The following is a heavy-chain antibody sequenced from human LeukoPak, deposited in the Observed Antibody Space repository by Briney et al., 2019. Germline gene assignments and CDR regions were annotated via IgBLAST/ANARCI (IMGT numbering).Heavy chain of an antibody. CDR2: INDRGHT. Sequence: PSETLSLTCAVHGWSFSRYHWNWIRQAPGKGLEWIGEINDRGHTNYNPSLESRVTISVDTSKNQFSLKLNSVTDADTAVYYCARDPTTVVTTPYYFDFWGQGTLVTVSS. V-gene: IGHV4-34*01. D-gene: IGHD4-23*01. J-gene: IGHJ4*02. CDR3: ARDPTTVVTTPYYFDF. CDR1: GWSFSRYH.